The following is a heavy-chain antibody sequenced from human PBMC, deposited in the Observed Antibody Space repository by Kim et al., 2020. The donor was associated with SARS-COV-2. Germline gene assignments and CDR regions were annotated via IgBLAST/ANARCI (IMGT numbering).Heavy chain of an antibody. Sequence: GGSLRLSCAASGFTFSSYDMHWVRQATGTGLEWVSAIGTAGDTYYPGSVTGRFTISRENAKNSLYLHMNSLRAGDTAVYYCARGNYYDSSGYRYYYYGMDVWGQGTTGTVSS. CDR2: IGTAGDT. CDR3: ARGNYYDSSGYRYYYYGMDV. J-gene: IGHJ6*02. CDR1: GFTFSSYD. V-gene: IGHV3-13*01. D-gene: IGHD3-22*01.